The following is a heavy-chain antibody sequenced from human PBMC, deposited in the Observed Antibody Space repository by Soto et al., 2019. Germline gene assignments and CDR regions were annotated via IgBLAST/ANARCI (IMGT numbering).Heavy chain of an antibody. D-gene: IGHD2-2*01. CDR3: ARGGDELLLGYFDY. CDR2: INAGNGNT. J-gene: IGHJ4*02. V-gene: IGHV1-3*01. CDR1: GYTFTSYA. Sequence: QVQLVQSGAEVKKPGASVKVSCKASGYTFTSYAMHWVRQAPGQRLEWMGWINAGNGNTKYSQKFQGRVTITRDTAASTAYMERSSLRSEDTAVYYCARGGDELLLGYFDYWCQGTLVTVSS.